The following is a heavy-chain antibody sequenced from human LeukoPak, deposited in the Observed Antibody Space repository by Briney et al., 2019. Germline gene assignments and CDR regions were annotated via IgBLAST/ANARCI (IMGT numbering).Heavy chain of an antibody. V-gene: IGHV5-10-1*01. Sequence: GESLRLSCKGSGYSFTSYWINWVRQMPGKGLEWRGRVDPSDSYTNYSPSFQGHVSISTDKSISTAYLQWNSLKASDTGTYYCATGVGDTAMVIDYWGQGTLVTVSS. J-gene: IGHJ4*02. CDR1: GYSFTSYW. D-gene: IGHD5-18*01. CDR2: VDPSDSYT. CDR3: ATGVGDTAMVIDY.